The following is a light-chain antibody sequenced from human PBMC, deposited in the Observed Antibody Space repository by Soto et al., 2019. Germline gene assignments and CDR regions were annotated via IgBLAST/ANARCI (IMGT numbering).Light chain of an antibody. CDR3: QSYDSSLSGVV. J-gene: IGLJ2*01. Sequence: QSVLTQPPSVSGAPGQRVTISCTGSSSNVGAGYDVHWYQQLPETAPKLLMYGDSNRPSGVPDRFSGSKSGTAASLAITGLQAEDEADYYCQSYDSSLSGVVFGGGTKLTVL. V-gene: IGLV1-40*01. CDR1: SSNVGAGYD. CDR2: GDS.